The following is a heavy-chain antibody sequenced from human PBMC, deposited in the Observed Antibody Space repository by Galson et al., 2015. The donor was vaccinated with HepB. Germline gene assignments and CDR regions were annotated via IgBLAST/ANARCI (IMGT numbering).Heavy chain of an antibody. V-gene: IGHV3-33*01. CDR2: IWYDGSNR. Sequence: SLRLSCAASGFTFSTYGMHWVRQAPGKGLEWVAVIWYDGSNRYYADSVKGRFTISRDNSKNTLYLQMNSLRAEDTAVYYCARDPYNYGHYYMDVWGKGTTVTVSS. CDR1: GFTFSTYG. D-gene: IGHD5-18*01. J-gene: IGHJ6*03. CDR3: ARDPYNYGHYYMDV.